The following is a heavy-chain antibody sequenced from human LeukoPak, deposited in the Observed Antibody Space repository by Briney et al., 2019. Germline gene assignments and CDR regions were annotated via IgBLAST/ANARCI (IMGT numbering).Heavy chain of an antibody. Sequence: PGGSLRLSCAASGFTFSDYYMSWLRQAPGKGLEWVSYISSSGNSTYYSDSVRGRFTISRDNAKDSLHLQMNSLRAEDTAVYYCAKGRGSSWYFDYWGQGTLATVSS. CDR1: GFTFSDYY. CDR2: ISSSGNST. CDR3: AKGRGSSWYFDY. D-gene: IGHD6-13*01. J-gene: IGHJ4*02. V-gene: IGHV3-11*04.